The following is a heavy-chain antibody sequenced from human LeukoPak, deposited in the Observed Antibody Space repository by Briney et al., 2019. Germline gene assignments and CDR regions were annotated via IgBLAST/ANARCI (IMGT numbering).Heavy chain of an antibody. D-gene: IGHD2-15*01. J-gene: IGHJ4*02. Sequence: GGSLRLSCVASGXTFSKAWMSWVRLAPGKGLQWVARIKSKTDGGTIEYAAPVKGRFTISRDDSKNTQYLQMNSLKTEDTAVYYCITDGYCSGGNCYSFDNWGQGTLVTVSS. CDR2: IKSKTDGGTI. V-gene: IGHV3-15*01. CDR1: GXTFSKAW. CDR3: ITDGYCSGGNCYSFDN.